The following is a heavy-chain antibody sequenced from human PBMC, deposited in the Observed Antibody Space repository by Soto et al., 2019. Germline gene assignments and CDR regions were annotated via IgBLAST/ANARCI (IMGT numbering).Heavy chain of an antibody. Sequence: QLQLQESGPGLVKPSETLSLTCTVSGGSIDRSNYYWDWIRQTPGKGLEWIGTTYYNGNAYYNPSLKSRVTMSVDTSKNQFSLKLISVTAADTAVYSCARHFVAVVIKGWGYWGQGTLVTVSS. J-gene: IGHJ4*02. CDR2: TYYNGNA. CDR1: GGSIDRSNYY. CDR3: ARHFVAVVIKGWGY. V-gene: IGHV4-39*01. D-gene: IGHD3-22*01.